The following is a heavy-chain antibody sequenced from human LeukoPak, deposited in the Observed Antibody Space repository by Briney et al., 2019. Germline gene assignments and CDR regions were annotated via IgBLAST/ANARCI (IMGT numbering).Heavy chain of an antibody. CDR3: AKDLSVGRGDCYSCYFDY. J-gene: IGHJ4*02. CDR2: ISGSGDST. CDR1: GFTFSSYA. V-gene: IGHV3-23*01. Sequence: GGSLRLSCGASGFTFSSYAMSWVRQAPGKGLEWVSAISGSGDSTYHADSVKGRFTISRDNSKNTLYLQMNSLRAEDTAVYYCAKDLSVGRGDCYSCYFDYWGQGTRVTVSS. D-gene: IGHD2-21*02.